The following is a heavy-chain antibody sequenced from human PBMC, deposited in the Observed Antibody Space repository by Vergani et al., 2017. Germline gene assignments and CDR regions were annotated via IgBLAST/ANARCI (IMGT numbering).Heavy chain of an antibody. J-gene: IGHJ4*02. CDR2: ISFDGTNE. V-gene: IGHV3-30-3*01. CDR3: VRDRGLXAGGRCYTEAWGY. CDR1: GFALNRHA. D-gene: IGHD2-2*02. Sequence: QVQLVESGGGVVQPGTSLRLSCVVSGFALNRHAMYWVRQAPGKGLEWVVGISFDGTNEYYPDHVKGRLTISRDIAKNTLYLQVRSLRLEDTGVYHCVRDRGLXAGGRCYTEAWGYWGQGTPVTVSS.